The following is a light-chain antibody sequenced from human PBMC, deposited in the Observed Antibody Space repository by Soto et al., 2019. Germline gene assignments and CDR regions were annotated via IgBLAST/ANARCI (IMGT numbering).Light chain of an antibody. CDR1: QSVSSY. CDR3: QRRSHWPET. J-gene: IGKJ1*01. CDR2: DAS. V-gene: IGKV3-11*01. Sequence: EIVLTQSPATLSLSPGERATLSCRASQSVSSYLAWYQQKPGQAPRLLIYDASNRATGIPARFSGSGSGTDFTLTISSLEPEDFVVYYCQRRSHWPETSRQGSKVNIK.